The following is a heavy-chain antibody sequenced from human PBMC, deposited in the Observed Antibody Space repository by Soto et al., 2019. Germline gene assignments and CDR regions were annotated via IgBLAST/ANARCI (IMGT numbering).Heavy chain of an antibody. Sequence: PGGSLRLSCAASGFTFSSYAMHWVRQAPGKGLEWVAVISYDGSNKYYADSVKGRFTISRDNSKNTLYLQMNSLRAEDTAVYYCARQYYHSWSGYPHGMDVWGQGTTVTVSS. J-gene: IGHJ6*02. CDR3: ARQYYHSWSGYPHGMDV. D-gene: IGHD3-3*01. CDR2: ISYDGSNK. CDR1: GFTFSSYA. V-gene: IGHV3-30-3*01.